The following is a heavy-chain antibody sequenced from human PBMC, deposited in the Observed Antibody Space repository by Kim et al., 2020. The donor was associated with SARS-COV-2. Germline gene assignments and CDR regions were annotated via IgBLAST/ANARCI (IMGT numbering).Heavy chain of an antibody. Sequence: GGSLRLSCAASGFTFSSYAMHWVRQAPGKGLEWVAVISYDGSNKFYADSVKGRFTISRDNSKNTLFLQMNSLRAEDTAVYYCARDLYDSNGYGNGMDV. CDR3: ARDLYDSNGYGNGMDV. CDR2: ISYDGSNK. D-gene: IGHD3-22*01. J-gene: IGHJ6*01. V-gene: IGHV3-30-3*01. CDR1: GFTFSSYA.